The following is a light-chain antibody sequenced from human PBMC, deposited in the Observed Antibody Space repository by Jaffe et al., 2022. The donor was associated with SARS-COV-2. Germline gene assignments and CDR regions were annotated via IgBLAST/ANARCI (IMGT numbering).Light chain of an antibody. CDR1: SSDVGGYNS. CDR3: NSYTSSSTQV. J-gene: IGLJ1*01. Sequence: QSALTQPASVSGSPGQSITISCTGTSSDVGGYNSVSWYQQHPGKAPRLMIYDVSNRPSGVSNRFSGSKSGNTASLTISGLQAEDEADYYCNSYTSSSTQVFGTGTKVTVL. CDR2: DVS. V-gene: IGLV2-14*01.